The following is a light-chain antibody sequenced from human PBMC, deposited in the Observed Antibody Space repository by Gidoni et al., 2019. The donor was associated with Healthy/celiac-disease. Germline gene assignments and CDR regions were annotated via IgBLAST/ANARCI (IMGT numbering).Light chain of an antibody. CDR2: DVS. V-gene: IGLV2-11*01. CDR3: CSYAGSYTFYV. J-gene: IGLJ1*01. CDR1: SSDVGGYNY. Sequence: QSALTQPRSVSGSPGQSVTISCTGTSSDVGGYNYVSWYQQHPGKAPKLIIYDVSKRPSGVPDRFSVSKSGNTASLTISGLQAEDEADYYCCSYAGSYTFYVFGTGTKVTVL.